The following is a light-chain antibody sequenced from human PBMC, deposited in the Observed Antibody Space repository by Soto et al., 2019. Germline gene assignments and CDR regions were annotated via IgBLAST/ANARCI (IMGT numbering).Light chain of an antibody. CDR1: SSDVGGYNY. Sequence: QSALTQPPSASGSPGQSVTISCTGTSSDVGGYNYVSWYQQHPGKAPKLMIYEGSKRPSGVPDRFSGSKSGNTASLTVSGLQAEDEADYYCSSYAGSNNWNFGTGTKVTVL. CDR2: EGS. V-gene: IGLV2-8*01. CDR3: SSYAGSNNWN. J-gene: IGLJ1*01.